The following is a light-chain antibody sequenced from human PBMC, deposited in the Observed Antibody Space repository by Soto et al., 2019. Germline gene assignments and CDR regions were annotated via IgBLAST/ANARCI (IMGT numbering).Light chain of an antibody. J-gene: IGKJ4*01. CDR3: QQRKSWPIT. V-gene: IGKV1-5*03. CDR1: QSISSW. Sequence: DIQMTQSPSTLSASVGDRVTITCRASQSISSWLAWYQQKPGKAPKLLIYKASSLESGVPSRFSGSGSGTEFTLTISDLEPEDFAFYYCQQRKSWPITFGTGTRVEI. CDR2: KAS.